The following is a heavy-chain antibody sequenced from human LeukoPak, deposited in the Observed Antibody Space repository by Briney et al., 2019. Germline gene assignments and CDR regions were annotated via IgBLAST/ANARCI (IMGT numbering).Heavy chain of an antibody. J-gene: IGHJ4*02. CDR1: GFTVSSNY. D-gene: IGHD3-9*01. CDR3: AREGYDILTGYGY. CDR2: IYSGGST. V-gene: IGHV3-66*01. Sequence: GGSLRLSCAASGFTVSSNYMSWVRQAPGKGLEWVSVIYSGGSTYYADSVKGRFTISRDNSKNTLYLQMNSLRAEDTAVYYCAREGYDILTGYGYWGQGTLVTVSS.